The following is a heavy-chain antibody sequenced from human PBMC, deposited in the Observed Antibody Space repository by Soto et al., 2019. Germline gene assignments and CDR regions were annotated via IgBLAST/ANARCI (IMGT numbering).Heavy chain of an antibody. CDR2: IYPGDSDT. D-gene: IGHD3-16*01. J-gene: IGHJ4*02. CDR3: WGKSDGSDY. CDR1: GYSFTSYW. Sequence: PGESLKISCKGSGYSFTSYWIGWVRQMPGKGLEWMGIIYPGDSDTRYSPSFQGQVTISADKSISTAADTAVYYCARHAAYDSVWGKSDGSDYWGQGTLVTVSS. V-gene: IGHV5-51*01.